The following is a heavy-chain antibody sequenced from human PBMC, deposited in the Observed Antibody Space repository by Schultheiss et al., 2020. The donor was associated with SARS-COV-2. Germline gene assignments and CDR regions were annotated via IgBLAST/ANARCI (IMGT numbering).Heavy chain of an antibody. J-gene: IGHJ5*02. CDR3: ARGGTLDIVVVPAAINRENWFDP. CDR2: ISGSGGST. V-gene: IGHV3-23*01. Sequence: GESLKISCAASGFTFSNYAMSWVRQAPGKGLEWVSAISGSGGSTYYADSVKGRFTISRDNAKNSLYLQMNSLRAEDTAVYYCARGGTLDIVVVPAAINRENWFDPWGQGTLVTVSS. CDR1: GFTFSNYA. D-gene: IGHD2-2*01.